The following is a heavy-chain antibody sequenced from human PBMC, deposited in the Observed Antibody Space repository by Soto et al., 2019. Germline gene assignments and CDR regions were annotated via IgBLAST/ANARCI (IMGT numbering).Heavy chain of an antibody. V-gene: IGHV3-48*03. Sequence: RLSCAASGFTFSSYEMNWVRQAPGKGLEWVSYISSSGSTIYYADSVKGRFTISRDNAKNSLYLQMNSLRAEDTAVYYCARAWIHAGMDVWGQGTTVTVSS. D-gene: IGHD5-18*01. CDR1: GFTFSSYE. J-gene: IGHJ6*02. CDR3: ARAWIHAGMDV. CDR2: ISSSGSTI.